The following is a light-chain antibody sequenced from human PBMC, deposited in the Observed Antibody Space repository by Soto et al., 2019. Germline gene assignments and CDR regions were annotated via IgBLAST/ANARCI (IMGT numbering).Light chain of an antibody. CDR1: QGISSY. CDR3: HHVHSYSHP. V-gene: IGKV1-9*01. J-gene: IGKJ1*01. CDR2: AAS. Sequence: DIHMTQSPSTLSASVGDRVTITCRASQGISSYLAWYQQKPGKDPKLLIYAASTFQSGVPSRFSGSGSGTDFTLTISTLPLEVFDNYYCHHVHSYSHPVGKGTTV.